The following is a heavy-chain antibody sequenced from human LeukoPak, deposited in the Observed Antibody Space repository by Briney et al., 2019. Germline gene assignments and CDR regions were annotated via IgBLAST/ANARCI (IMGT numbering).Heavy chain of an antibody. Sequence: GASVKVSCKASGYTFTSYGIGWVRQAPGQGLEWMGWISAYNGNTNYAQKLQGRVTMTTDTSTSTAYMELRSLRSDDTAVYYCARDNSPATLNWFDPWGQGTLVTVSS. J-gene: IGHJ5*02. CDR1: GYTFTSYG. CDR2: ISAYNGNT. CDR3: ARDNSPATLNWFDP. D-gene: IGHD2-15*01. V-gene: IGHV1-18*01.